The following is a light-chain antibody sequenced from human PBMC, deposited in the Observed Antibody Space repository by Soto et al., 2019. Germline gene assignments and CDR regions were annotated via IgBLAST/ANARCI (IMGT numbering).Light chain of an antibody. Sequence: QSALTQPASVSGSPGQSITISCTGSSTDVGGYNYVSWHQQHPGKAPKLMIFDVTKRPSGVSNRFSGSKSGDTASVTISGLQAEDEADYYCSSYTRDKTVLFGGGTKLTVL. CDR3: SSYTRDKTVL. CDR1: STDVGGYNY. J-gene: IGLJ2*01. V-gene: IGLV2-14*03. CDR2: DVT.